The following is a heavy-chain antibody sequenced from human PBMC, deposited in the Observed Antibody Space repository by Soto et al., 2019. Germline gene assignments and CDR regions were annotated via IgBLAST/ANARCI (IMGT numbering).Heavy chain of an antibody. V-gene: IGHV3-48*04. CDR3: ARARYNWNFNY. CDR2: ISSSGSTI. J-gene: IGHJ4*02. Sequence: PWGSLRLSCAASGFTFSNFWVNWVRQAPGKGLEWVSYISSSGSTIYYADSVKGRFTISRDNAKNSLYLQMNSLRAEDTAVYYCARARYNWNFNYWGQGTLVTVSS. D-gene: IGHD1-7*01. CDR1: GFTFSNFW.